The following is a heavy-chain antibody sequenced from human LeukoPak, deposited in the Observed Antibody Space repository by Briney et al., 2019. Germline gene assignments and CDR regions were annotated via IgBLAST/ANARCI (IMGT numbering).Heavy chain of an antibody. V-gene: IGHV3-21*01. CDR1: GFTFSTYS. Sequence: NPGGSLRLSCAASGFTFSTYSMSWVRQAPGKGLEWVSSISDNSYWIYYADSVEGRFIISRDNAKNSLHLQMNSLRAEDTAVYYCANHLACGSTSCPPFDDWGQGTLVTVSS. CDR3: ANHLACGSTSCPPFDD. D-gene: IGHD2-2*01. CDR2: ISDNSYWI. J-gene: IGHJ4*02.